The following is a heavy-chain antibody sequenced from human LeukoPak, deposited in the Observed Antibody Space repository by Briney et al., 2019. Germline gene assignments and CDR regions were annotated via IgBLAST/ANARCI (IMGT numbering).Heavy chain of an antibody. Sequence: GGSLRLSCAASGFNFSTYAMSWVRQAPGKGLEWVSGISGSGGSTYYADSVKGRFTMSRDNSKKTLYLHMNSLRAADTAVYYCAKDPDYSSGWPRYFDYWGQGAVVTVSS. J-gene: IGHJ4*02. V-gene: IGHV3-23*01. D-gene: IGHD6-19*01. CDR1: GFNFSTYA. CDR2: ISGSGGST. CDR3: AKDPDYSSGWPRYFDY.